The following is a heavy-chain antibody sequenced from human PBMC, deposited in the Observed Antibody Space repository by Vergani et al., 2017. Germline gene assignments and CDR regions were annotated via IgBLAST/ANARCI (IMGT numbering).Heavy chain of an antibody. J-gene: IGHJ4*02. V-gene: IGHV4-31*11. CDR3: ARYSGSYLSYFDY. D-gene: IGHD1-26*01. Sequence: QVQLQQWGAGLLKPSETLSLTCAVYGGSFSSGGYYWSWIRQHPGKGLEWIGYIYYSGSTYYNPSLKSRVTISVDTSKNQFSLKLSSVTAADTAVYYCARYSGSYLSYFDYWGQGTLVTVSS. CDR1: GGSFSSGGYY. CDR2: IYYSGST.